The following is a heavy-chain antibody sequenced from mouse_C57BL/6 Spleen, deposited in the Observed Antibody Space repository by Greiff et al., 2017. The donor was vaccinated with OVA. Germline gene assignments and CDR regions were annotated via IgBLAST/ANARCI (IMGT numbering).Heavy chain of an antibody. V-gene: IGHV3-6*01. CDR3: AHYSYAMDD. CDR1: GYSFTSGYY. J-gene: IGHJ4*01. Sequence: VQLKQSGPGLVKPSQSLSLTCSVTGYSFTSGYYWNWIRRFPGNKLECVGYISYDGSTNYNPSLKNQISSTRDTSKNQFVLKLNSVTTEDTATYYCAHYSYAMDDWGQGTSVTVSS. CDR2: ISYDGST.